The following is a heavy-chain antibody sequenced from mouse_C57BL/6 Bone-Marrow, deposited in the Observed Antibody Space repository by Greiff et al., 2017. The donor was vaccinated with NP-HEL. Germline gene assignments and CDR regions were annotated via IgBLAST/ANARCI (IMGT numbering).Heavy chain of an antibody. CDR2: IDPNSGGT. D-gene: IGHD1-1*01. V-gene: IGHV1-72*01. CDR1: GYTFTSYL. J-gene: IGHJ2*01. CDR3: ARYYYGSSSFDY. Sequence: QVHVKQPGAELVKPGASVKLSCKASGYTFTSYLMHWVKQRPGRGLEWIGRIDPNSGGTKYNEKFKSKATLTVDKPSSTAYMQLNSLTSGDSAVYYGARYYYGSSSFDYWGQGTTLTVSS.